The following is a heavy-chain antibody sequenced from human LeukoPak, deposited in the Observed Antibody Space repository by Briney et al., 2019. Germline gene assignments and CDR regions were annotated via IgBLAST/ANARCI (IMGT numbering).Heavy chain of an antibody. CDR2: TNKDVTEK. CDR3: ARGRGWIFDY. Sequence: GGSLRLSCAASGFSVSNYFMAWVRQAPGKGLEWVAVTNKDVTEKFYVGSVRGRFTISRDNARNSVFLQMNGLRADDTGMYYRARGRGWIFDYWGQGTLLTVSS. J-gene: IGHJ4*01. V-gene: IGHV3-7*01. D-gene: IGHD6-19*01. CDR1: GFSVSNYF.